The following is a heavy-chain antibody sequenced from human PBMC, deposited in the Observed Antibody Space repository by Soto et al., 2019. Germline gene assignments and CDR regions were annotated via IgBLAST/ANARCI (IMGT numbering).Heavy chain of an antibody. CDR1: GGSICSSSYY. J-gene: IGHJ3*02. D-gene: IGHD3-10*01. CDR3: ARHLVRGPIIVGAFDI. V-gene: IGHV4-39*01. Sequence: SDTLSSPGSVSGGSICSSSYYWGWIRQPPGNGREWTRRSSYIRRTSYNTSLKSRVNISVDASKNQFSLKLSSVTSADTAVSYCARHLVRGPIIVGAFDIWGQGTMVTVS. CDR2: SSYIRRT.